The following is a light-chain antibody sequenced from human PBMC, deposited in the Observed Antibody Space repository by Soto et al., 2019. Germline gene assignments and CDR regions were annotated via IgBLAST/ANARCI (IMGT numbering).Light chain of an antibody. J-gene: IGKJ1*01. CDR3: LQNNSYPYT. CDR1: QGVRND. V-gene: IGKV1-17*01. Sequence: DIQMTQSPSSLSASVGDRVTITCRASQGVRNDLGWYQQKPGKAPKRLIYAASTLQSGVPSRFSGSGSGTEFSXXISSXXXXXXXXXYCLQNNSYPYTFGQGTRVEIK. CDR2: AAS.